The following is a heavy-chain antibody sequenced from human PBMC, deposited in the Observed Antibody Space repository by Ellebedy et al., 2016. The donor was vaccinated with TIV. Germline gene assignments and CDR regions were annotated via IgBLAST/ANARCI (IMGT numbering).Heavy chain of an antibody. J-gene: IGHJ3*02. D-gene: IGHD1-1*01. CDR2: IWYDGSYK. V-gene: IGHV3-33*01. CDR3: ARKLERPNDAFDI. Sequence: GESLKISCAASGFTFSSYGMHWVRQAPGKGLEWVAVIWYDGSYKYYADSVKGRFTISRDNSKNTLYLQMNSLRAEDTAVYYCARKLERPNDAFDIWGQGTMVTVSS. CDR1: GFTFSSYG.